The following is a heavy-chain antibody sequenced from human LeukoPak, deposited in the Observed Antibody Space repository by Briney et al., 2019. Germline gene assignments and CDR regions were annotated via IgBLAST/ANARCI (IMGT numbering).Heavy chain of an antibody. CDR3: ARYDYSNVIDY. J-gene: IGHJ4*02. D-gene: IGHD4-11*01. V-gene: IGHV3-48*01. CDR1: GFTFSSYS. CDR2: ISSSSSTI. Sequence: GGSLRLSCAASGFTFSSYSMNWVRQAPGKGLEWVSYISSSSSTIYYADSVKGRFTISRDNAKNSLYLQMNSLRAEDTAVYYCARYDYSNVIDYWGQGTLVTVSS.